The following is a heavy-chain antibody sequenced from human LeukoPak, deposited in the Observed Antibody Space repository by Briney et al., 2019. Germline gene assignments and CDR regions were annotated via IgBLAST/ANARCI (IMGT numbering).Heavy chain of an antibody. CDR1: GFTFSSYV. D-gene: IGHD3-3*01. Sequence: GGSLRLSCAASGFTFSSYVMSWVRQAPGKGLDWVSSISGSHGSTYYADSMKGRFTISRDNSKNTLYLQMNSLRAEDTAVYYCAKDTKFDPWGQGTLVTVSS. CDR3: AKDTKFDP. CDR2: ISGSHGST. V-gene: IGHV3-23*01. J-gene: IGHJ5*02.